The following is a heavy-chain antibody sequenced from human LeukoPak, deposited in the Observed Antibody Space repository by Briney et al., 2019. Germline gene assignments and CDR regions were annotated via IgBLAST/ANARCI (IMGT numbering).Heavy chain of an antibody. J-gene: IGHJ4*02. Sequence: PSETLSLTCTVSGVSISSGGYYWRWLRQHPGKGLEWIEYIYYSGSTYYNPSLKSPFTISVDTSKNQFSLKLSSVTAADTAVYYCARERNGEAFDYWGQGTLVTVSS. V-gene: IGHV4-31*01. CDR1: GVSISSGGYY. CDR3: ARERNGEAFDY. CDR2: IYYSGST. D-gene: IGHD1-1*01.